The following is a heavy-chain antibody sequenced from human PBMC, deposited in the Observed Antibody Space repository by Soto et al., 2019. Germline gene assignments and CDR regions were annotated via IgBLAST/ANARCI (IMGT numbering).Heavy chain of an antibody. V-gene: IGHV3-33*01. CDR1: GFTFSSYG. CDR3: ARDGWYMAAYYCYYIDV. D-gene: IGHD6-19*01. CDR2: VWYDGSNK. Sequence: QVQLVESWGGVVQPGRSLRLSCAASGFTFSSYGMHWVRQAPGKGLEWVAVVWYDGSNKYYADSVKGRFTISRDNSKNTLYLQVNSLRAEDTAVYYCARDGWYMAAYYCYYIDVRGKGPTVTVSS. J-gene: IGHJ6*03.